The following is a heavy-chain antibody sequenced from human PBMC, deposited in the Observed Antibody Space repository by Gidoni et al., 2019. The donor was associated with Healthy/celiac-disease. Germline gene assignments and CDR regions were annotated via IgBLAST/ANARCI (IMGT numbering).Heavy chain of an antibody. CDR2: MNPNSGNT. CDR1: GYTFTSYD. J-gene: IGHJ4*02. CDR3: ARAIVEWRWLQSAAIPVPDY. D-gene: IGHD2-2*02. V-gene: IGHV1-8*01. Sequence: QVQLVQSGAEVKTPGASVKVSCKASGYTFTSYDINWVRQATGQGLEWMGWMNPNSGNTGYAQKFQGRVTMTRNTSISTAYMELSSLRSEDTAVYYCARAIVEWRWLQSAAIPVPDYWGQGTLVTVSS.